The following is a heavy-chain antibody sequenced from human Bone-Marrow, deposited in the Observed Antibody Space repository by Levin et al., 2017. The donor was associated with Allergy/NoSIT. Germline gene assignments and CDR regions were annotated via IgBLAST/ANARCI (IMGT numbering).Heavy chain of an antibody. J-gene: IGHJ1*01. D-gene: IGHD2-15*01. CDR2: IKNIYGGATT. Sequence: NSGGSLRLSCAGSGFNFKSAWMSWVRQTPEKGLEWVAHIKNIYGGATTDYAAPVKGRFTISRDDSKSTLYLQMNSLKTEDSATYYCTTGVVGSTHDGYWGQGTLVTVSS. CDR3: TTGVVGSTHDGY. CDR1: GFNFKSAW. V-gene: IGHV3-15*01.